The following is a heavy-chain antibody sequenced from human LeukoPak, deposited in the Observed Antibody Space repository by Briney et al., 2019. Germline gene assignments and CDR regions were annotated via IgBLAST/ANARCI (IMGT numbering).Heavy chain of an antibody. Sequence: EALSLTCAFAGGSINSYWSWIRQAAGKGLEWIGRISASGAITYYPPLKRRLTISRDTSKSKFSLKLMSVTAADTAVYYCARDSGTTGEVKFDPWGQGTLVTVSS. CDR2: ISASGAI. CDR3: ARDSGTTGEVKFDP. V-gene: IGHV4-4*07. D-gene: IGHD3-10*01. CDR1: GGSINSY. J-gene: IGHJ5*02.